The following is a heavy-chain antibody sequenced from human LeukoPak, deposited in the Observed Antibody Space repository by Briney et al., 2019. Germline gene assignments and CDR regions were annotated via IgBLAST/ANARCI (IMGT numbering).Heavy chain of an antibody. CDR2: ISYDGSNK. Sequence: GGSLRLSCEVSGFTFSSNAMHWVRQAPGKGLEWVAVISYDGSNKNFADSVKGRFTVSRYNSKHTLYLHMNSLRSDDTAMYYCATGGKFDFWSGYHIDNWGQGTLVTVSS. J-gene: IGHJ4*02. D-gene: IGHD3-3*01. CDR1: GFTFSSNA. V-gene: IGHV3-30*04. CDR3: ATGGKFDFWSGYHIDN.